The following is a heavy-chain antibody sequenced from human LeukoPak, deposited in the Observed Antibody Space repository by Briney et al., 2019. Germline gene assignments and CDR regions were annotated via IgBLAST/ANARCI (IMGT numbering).Heavy chain of an antibody. CDR2: INHSGST. CDR1: GGSFSGYY. CDR3: ARRRRRDGYRSNALDY. V-gene: IGHV4-34*01. J-gene: IGHJ4*02. Sequence: KPSETLSLTCAVYGGSFSGYYWSWIRQPPGKGLEWIGEINHSGSTNYNPSLKSRVTISVDTSKNQFSLKLSSVTAPDTAVYYCARRRRRDGYRSNALDYWGQRTQVAVSS. D-gene: IGHD5-24*01.